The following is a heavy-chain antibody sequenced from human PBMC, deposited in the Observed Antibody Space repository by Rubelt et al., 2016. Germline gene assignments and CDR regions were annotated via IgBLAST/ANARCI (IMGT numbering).Heavy chain of an antibody. Sequence: QVQLVQSGAEVKKPGASVKVSCKAPGYTFTGSYMPWVRQPPGHGLEWLGWTNLNSGGTNYAQKCQGRVTMTRETSSSPAYMELSRLRSDDTAVYYCARDLYKGPRWLVAYWGQGTLVTVSS. J-gene: IGHJ4*02. CDR2: TNLNSGGT. V-gene: IGHV1-2*02. CDR3: ARDLYKGPRWLVAY. CDR1: GYTFTGSY. D-gene: IGHD6-19*01.